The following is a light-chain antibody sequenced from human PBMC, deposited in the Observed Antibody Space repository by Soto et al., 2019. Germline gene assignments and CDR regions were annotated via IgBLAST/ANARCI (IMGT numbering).Light chain of an antibody. V-gene: IGKV4-1*01. CDR3: QPYYSTPLT. Sequence: DIVMTQSPDSLAVSLGETATINCKSSQSVLYSSNNKNYLAWYQQNPGQPPKLLIYWASTRESGVPDRFSGSGSGTDFTLTISSLQAGDVAVYYCQPYYSTPLTFGGGTKVEIK. CDR1: QSVLYSSNNKNY. CDR2: WAS. J-gene: IGKJ4*01.